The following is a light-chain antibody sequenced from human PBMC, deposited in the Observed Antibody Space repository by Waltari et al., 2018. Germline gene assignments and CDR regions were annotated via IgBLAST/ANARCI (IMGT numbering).Light chain of an antibody. CDR2: AAS. CDR3: QHYVRLPVT. Sequence: IMLTPSPATLSLSTRERATLSCRASQSIGTFLVWYQQKPGQAPRLLIYAASTRATGIPDRFSGSGSGTDFSLIISRLEPEDFAVYYCQHYVRLPVTFGQGTKVEIK. J-gene: IGKJ1*01. CDR1: QSIGTF. V-gene: IGKV3-20*01.